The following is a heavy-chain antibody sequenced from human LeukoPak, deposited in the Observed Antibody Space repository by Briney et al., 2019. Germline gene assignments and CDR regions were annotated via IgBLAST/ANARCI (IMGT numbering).Heavy chain of an antibody. CDR3: ARGRGIAVAGTLYGMDV. Sequence: SETLSLTCAVYGGSFSGYYWSWIRQPPGKGLEWIGEINHSGSTNYNPSPKSRVTISVDTSKNQFSLKLSSVTAADTAVYYCARGRGIAVAGTLYGMDVWGKGTTVTVSS. CDR2: INHSGST. D-gene: IGHD6-19*01. J-gene: IGHJ6*04. CDR1: GGSFSGYY. V-gene: IGHV4-34*01.